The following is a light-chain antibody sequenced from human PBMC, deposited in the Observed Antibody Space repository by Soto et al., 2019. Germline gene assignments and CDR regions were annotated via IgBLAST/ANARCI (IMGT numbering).Light chain of an antibody. CDR1: QSINSH. CDR3: HQRNNWPLT. J-gene: IGKJ4*01. Sequence: EIVLTQSPATLSLSPGAGATLSCRASQSINSHLAWYQQKAGQAPRLLIYDASNRATGVPARFSGSGSGTDFTLTISSLEPEDFAVYDYHQRNNWPLTVGGGTKLDIK. CDR2: DAS. V-gene: IGKV3-11*01.